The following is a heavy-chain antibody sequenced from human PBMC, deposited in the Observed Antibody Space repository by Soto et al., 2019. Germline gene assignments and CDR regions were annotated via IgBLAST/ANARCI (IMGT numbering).Heavy chain of an antibody. V-gene: IGHV1-18*01. J-gene: IGHJ5*02. CDR1: GYTFTSYG. Sequence: ASVKVSCKASGYTFTSYGISWVRQAPGQGLEWMGWISAYNGNTNYAQKLQGRVTMTTDTSTSTAYMELRSLRSDDTAVYYCAREYCSSTSCYPRWFDPWGQGTLVTGSS. CDR2: ISAYNGNT. CDR3: AREYCSSTSCYPRWFDP. D-gene: IGHD2-2*01.